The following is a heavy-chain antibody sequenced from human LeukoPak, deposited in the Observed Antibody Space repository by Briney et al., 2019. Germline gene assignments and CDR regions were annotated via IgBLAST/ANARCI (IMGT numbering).Heavy chain of an antibody. CDR1: GGSFSGYY. Sequence: SETLSLTCAVYGGSFSGYYWSWIRQPPGKGLEWIGEINHSGGTNYNPSLKSRVTISVDTSKNQFSLKLSSVTAADTAVYYCARGGDNGWFDPWGQGTLVTVSS. CDR2: INHSGGT. CDR3: ARGGDNGWFDP. J-gene: IGHJ5*02. V-gene: IGHV4-34*01. D-gene: IGHD3-10*01.